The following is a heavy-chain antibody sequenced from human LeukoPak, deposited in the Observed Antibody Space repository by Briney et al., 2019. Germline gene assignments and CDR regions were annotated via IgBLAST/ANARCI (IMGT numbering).Heavy chain of an antibody. CDR1: GGTFSSYA. CDR2: INPNSGGT. J-gene: IGHJ6*02. D-gene: IGHD2-2*01. V-gene: IGHV1-2*02. CDR3: ARGYCSSTSCQRIRYYYGMDV. Sequence: GSSVKVSCKASGGTFSSYAISWVRQAPGQGLEWMGWINPNSGGTNYAQKFQGRVTMTRDTSISTAYMELSRLRSDDTAVYYCARGYCSSTSCQRIRYYYGMDVWGQGTTVTVSS.